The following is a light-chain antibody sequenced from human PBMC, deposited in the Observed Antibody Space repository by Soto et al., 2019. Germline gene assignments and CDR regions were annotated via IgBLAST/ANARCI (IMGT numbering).Light chain of an antibody. V-gene: IGLV2-14*03. CDR3: ASYTTSSTLVVG. J-gene: IGLJ2*01. CDR1: SSDIGTYNF. Sequence: QSALTQPASVSGSPGQSITISCTGSSSDIGTYNFVSWYQHHPGKAPKLRIYDVSNRPSGVSDRFSGSKSANTASLTISGLQAEDEADYHCASYTTSSTLVVGVGGGTKLTVL. CDR2: DVS.